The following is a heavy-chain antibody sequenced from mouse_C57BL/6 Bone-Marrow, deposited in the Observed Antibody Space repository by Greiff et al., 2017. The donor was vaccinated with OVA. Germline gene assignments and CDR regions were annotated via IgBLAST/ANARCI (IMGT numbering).Heavy chain of an antibody. CDR1: GYTFPGYW. J-gene: IGHJ4*01. Sequence: VQLQQSGAELMKPGASVKLSCKATGYTFPGYWIEWVKQRPGHGLEWIGEILPGSGSTNYNEKFKGNATFTADTSSNTAYMQLSSLTTEDSAIYYCASYDGYPFYAMDYWGQGTSVTVSS. CDR3: ASYDGYPFYAMDY. CDR2: ILPGSGST. D-gene: IGHD2-3*01. V-gene: IGHV1-9*01.